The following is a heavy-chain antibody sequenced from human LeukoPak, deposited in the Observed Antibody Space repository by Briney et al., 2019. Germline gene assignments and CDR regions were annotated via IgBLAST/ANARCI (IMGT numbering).Heavy chain of an antibody. CDR3: ARELGTVTTDY. CDR1: GFTFSSYS. CDR2: ISSSSSTI. D-gene: IGHD4-17*01. Sequence: GGSLRLSCAASGFTFSSYSMNRVRQAPGKGLEWVSYISSSSSTIYYADSVKGRFTISRDNAKNSLYLQMNSLRAEDTAVYYCARELGTVTTDYWGQGTLVTVSS. J-gene: IGHJ4*02. V-gene: IGHV3-48*01.